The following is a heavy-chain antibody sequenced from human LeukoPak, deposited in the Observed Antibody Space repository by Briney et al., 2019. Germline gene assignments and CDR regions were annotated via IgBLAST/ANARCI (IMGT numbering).Heavy chain of an antibody. CDR2: IRYDGSNK. CDR3: AQDGGRFDY. CDR1: GFTFSSYG. D-gene: IGHD2-15*01. Sequence: GGSLRLSCAASGFTFSSYGMHWVRQAPGKGLEWVAFIRYDGSNKYYAASVKGRFTISRDNSKNTLYLQMNRLRAGVTAVYYCAQDGGRFDYWGQGTLVTVSS. V-gene: IGHV3-30*02. J-gene: IGHJ4*02.